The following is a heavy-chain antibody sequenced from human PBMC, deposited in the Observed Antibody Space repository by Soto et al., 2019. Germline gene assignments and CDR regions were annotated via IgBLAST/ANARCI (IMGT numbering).Heavy chain of an antibody. Sequence: LETLSLTCAVSGGSISSGNWWSWVRQPPGKGLEWIGEIYHSGSTNYNPSLKSRVTISVDTSKNQFSLKLSSVTAADTAVYYCARGPGDGYNLGYWGQGTLVTVSS. V-gene: IGHV4-4*02. J-gene: IGHJ4*02. CDR1: GGSISSGNW. D-gene: IGHD5-12*01. CDR3: ARGPGDGYNLGY. CDR2: IYHSGST.